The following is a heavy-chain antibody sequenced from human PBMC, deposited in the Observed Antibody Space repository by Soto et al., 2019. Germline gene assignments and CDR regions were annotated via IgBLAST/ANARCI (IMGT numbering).Heavy chain of an antibody. CDR3: AKEVGLQQQLAPAYYFDY. Sequence: GGSLRLSCAASGFTFSSYAMSWVRQAPGKGLEWVSAISGSGGSTYYADSVKGRFTISRDNSKNTLYLQMNSLRAEDTAVYYCAKEVGLQQQLAPAYYFDYWGQGTLVTVSS. V-gene: IGHV3-23*01. CDR1: GFTFSSYA. D-gene: IGHD6-13*01. CDR2: ISGSGGST. J-gene: IGHJ4*02.